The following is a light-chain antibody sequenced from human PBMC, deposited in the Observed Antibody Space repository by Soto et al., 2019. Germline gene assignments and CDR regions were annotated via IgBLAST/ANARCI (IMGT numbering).Light chain of an antibody. CDR1: SSNIGSNT. Sequence: QSVLTQAPSASGTPGQRATISCSGSSSNIGSNTVNWYQQLPGTAHKLLIYTNNQRPSGVPDRFSGSKSGTSASLAISGLQSEDEADYYCATWDDTLNGWVFGGGTKLTVL. J-gene: IGLJ3*02. CDR2: TNN. V-gene: IGLV1-44*01. CDR3: ATWDDTLNGWV.